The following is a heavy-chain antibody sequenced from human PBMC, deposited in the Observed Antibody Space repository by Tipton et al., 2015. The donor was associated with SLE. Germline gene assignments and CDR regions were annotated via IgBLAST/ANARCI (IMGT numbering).Heavy chain of an antibody. J-gene: IGHJ4*02. CDR1: GGSISSSSYY. CDR2: IYYSGST. D-gene: IGHD3-10*01. V-gene: IGHV4-39*07. Sequence: TLSLTCTVSGGSISSSSYYWGWIRQPPGKGLEWIGSIYYSGSTYYNPSLKSRVTISVDTSKNQFSLKLSSVTAADTAVYYCASWGYGSGSYYTDYRGQGKLVTVSS. CDR3: ASWGYGSGSYYTDY.